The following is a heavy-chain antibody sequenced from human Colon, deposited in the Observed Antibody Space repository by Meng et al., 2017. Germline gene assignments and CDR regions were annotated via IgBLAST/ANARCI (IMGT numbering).Heavy chain of an antibody. V-gene: IGHV4-59*01. D-gene: IGHD3-10*01. J-gene: IGHJ4*02. CDR2: IYYSGST. Sequence: QVQLQESGPGLVKPSETLSLTCTVSGGSISSYYWSWIRQPPGKGLEWIGYIYYSGSTNYNPSLKSRVTISVDTSKNQFSLKLSSVTAADTAVYYCARERPGSRAYYYFDYWGQGTLVTVSS. CDR3: ARERPGSRAYYYFDY. CDR1: GGSISSYY.